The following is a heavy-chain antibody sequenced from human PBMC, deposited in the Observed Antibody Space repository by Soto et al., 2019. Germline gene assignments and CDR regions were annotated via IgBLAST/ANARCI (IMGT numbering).Heavy chain of an antibody. CDR1: GFTFSSYG. V-gene: IGHV3-33*01. CDR3: ARARNSIAAAVPIDY. J-gene: IGHJ4*02. CDR2: IWYDGSNK. Sequence: QVQLVESGGGVVQPGRSLRLSCAASGFTFSSYGMHWVRQAPGKGLEWVAVIWYDGSNKYYADSVKGRFTISRDNSKNTLYLQMNSLRAEDTAVYYCARARNSIAAAVPIDYWGQGTLVTVSS. D-gene: IGHD6-13*01.